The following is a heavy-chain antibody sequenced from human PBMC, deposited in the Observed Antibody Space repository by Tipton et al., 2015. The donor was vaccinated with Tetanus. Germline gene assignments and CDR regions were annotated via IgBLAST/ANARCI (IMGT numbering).Heavy chain of an antibody. CDR3: AILPKHWLAPRGAP. CDR1: GGSVSSGSYY. V-gene: IGHV4-61*01. J-gene: IGHJ5*02. D-gene: IGHD6-19*01. CDR2: ILYKGGT. Sequence: TLSLTCTVSGGSVSSGSYYWSWVRQPPGKGLEYIGYILYKGGTNYNPSLKSRVIISADASKNQFSLKLSSVTAADTAMYYCAILPKHWLAPRGAPWGQGILVTVSP.